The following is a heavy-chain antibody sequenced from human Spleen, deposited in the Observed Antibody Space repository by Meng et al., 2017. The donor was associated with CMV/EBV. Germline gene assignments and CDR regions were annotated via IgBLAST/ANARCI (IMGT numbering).Heavy chain of an antibody. CDR2: IYDSGRT. CDR3: ASPTGTPQGYYYYGMDV. J-gene: IGHJ6*02. D-gene: IGHD1/OR15-1a*01. CDR1: SVSSGSYC. Sequence: SVSSGSYCWRWMRQPPGKGLGWIGYIYDSGRTNYNPSLKSRVTISIDTSKSQFSLKLSSVTAADTDVYYCASPTGTPQGYYYYGMDVWGQGTTVTVSS. V-gene: IGHV4-61*01.